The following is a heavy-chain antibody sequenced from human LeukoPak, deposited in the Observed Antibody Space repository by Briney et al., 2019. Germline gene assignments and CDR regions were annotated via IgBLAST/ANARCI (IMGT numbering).Heavy chain of an antibody. CDR3: ASFLTTYDLKIDY. Sequence: SETLSLTCTVSGASISSSSYYWGWIRQPPGKGLEWIANIYYSGSTYYNASLKSRVTISVDTSKNHFSLKLSSVTAADTAVYYCASFLTTYDLKIDYWGQGTLVTVSS. J-gene: IGHJ4*02. CDR2: IYYSGST. CDR1: GASISSSSYY. D-gene: IGHD3-3*01. V-gene: IGHV4-39*07.